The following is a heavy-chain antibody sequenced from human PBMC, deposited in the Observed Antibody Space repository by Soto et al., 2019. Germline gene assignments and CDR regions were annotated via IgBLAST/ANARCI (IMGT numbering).Heavy chain of an antibody. CDR2: ISWDGGST. CDR1: GFTFDDYT. J-gene: IGHJ4*02. Sequence: PGGSLRLSCAASGFTFDDYTMHWVRQAPGKGLEWVSLISWDGGSTYYADSVKGRFTISRDNSKNSLYLQMNSLRTEDTALYYCAKDINFNSGNDYWGQGTLVTVSS. CDR3: AKDINFNSGNDY. V-gene: IGHV3-43*01. D-gene: IGHD6-19*01.